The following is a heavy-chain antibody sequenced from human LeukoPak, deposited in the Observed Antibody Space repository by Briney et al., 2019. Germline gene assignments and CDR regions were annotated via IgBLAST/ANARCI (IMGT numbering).Heavy chain of an antibody. CDR2: ISGSGGST. CDR1: EFTFSRYA. Sequence: PRGSLRLSCAASEFTFSRYAMSWVRQAPGKGLEWVSAISGSGGSTNYADSVKGRFTISRDNSKNTLYLQMNSLRAEDTAVYYCAKGKYSSGWYYWGQGTLVTVSS. D-gene: IGHD6-19*01. V-gene: IGHV3-23*01. CDR3: AKGKYSSGWYY. J-gene: IGHJ4*02.